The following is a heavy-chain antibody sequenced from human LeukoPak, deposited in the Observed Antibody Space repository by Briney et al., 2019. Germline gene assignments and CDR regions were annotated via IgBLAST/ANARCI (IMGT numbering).Heavy chain of an antibody. V-gene: IGHV3-48*01. J-gene: IGHJ4*02. CDR2: ISSPSSSL. D-gene: IGHD6-6*01. CDR3: ARGGAARPDY. CDR1: GFTFSNYG. Sequence: GGSLRLSCAASGFTFSNYGVNWVRQAPGKGLEWVSYISSPSSSLYYADSVKGRFTISRDNAKNSLFLQMNNLRAEDTAVYYCARGGAARPDYWGQGTLVTVSS.